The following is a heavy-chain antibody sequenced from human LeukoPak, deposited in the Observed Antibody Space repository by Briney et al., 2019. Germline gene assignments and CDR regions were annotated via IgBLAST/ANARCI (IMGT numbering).Heavy chain of an antibody. CDR3: ARELKRATYDFWSGYYNYYYYGMDV. D-gene: IGHD3-3*01. CDR1: GYTFTSYD. CDR2: MNPNSGNT. J-gene: IGHJ6*02. V-gene: IGHV1-8*01. Sequence: ASVKVSCKASGYTFTSYDINWVRQATGQGPEWMGWMNPNSGNTGYAQKFQGRVTMTRSTSISTAYMELSSLRSEDTAVYYCARELKRATYDFWSGYYNYYYYGMDVWGQGTTVTVSS.